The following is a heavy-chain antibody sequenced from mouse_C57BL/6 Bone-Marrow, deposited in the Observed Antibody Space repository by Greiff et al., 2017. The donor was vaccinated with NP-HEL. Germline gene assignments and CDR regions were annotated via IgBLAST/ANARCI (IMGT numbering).Heavy chain of an antibody. CDR3: ARRGYDYGDWYFDV. CDR1: GYTFTSYW. D-gene: IGHD2-4*01. J-gene: IGHJ1*03. Sequence: QVQLQQPGAELVMPGASVKLSCKASGYTFTSYWMHWVKQRPGQGLEWIGEIDPSDSYTNYNQKFKGKSTLTVDKSSSTAYMQLSSLTSEDSAVYYCARRGYDYGDWYFDVWGTGTTVTVSS. V-gene: IGHV1-69*01. CDR2: IDPSDSYT.